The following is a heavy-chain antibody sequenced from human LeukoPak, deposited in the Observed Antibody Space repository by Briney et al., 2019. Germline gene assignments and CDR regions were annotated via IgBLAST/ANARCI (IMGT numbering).Heavy chain of an antibody. D-gene: IGHD4-11*01. V-gene: IGHV4-59*01. CDR1: GGSISSNS. CDR3: VASVTPFNFDY. J-gene: IGHJ4*02. Sequence: WETLSLTCTVAGGSISSNSWSWVRQPPGKGLEWVGYIYYSGSTTYNTSLNSRVTKSVDTTNNQFSLKLSSVTATDAAVYDCVASVTPFNFDYWGQGTLVTVSS. CDR2: IYYSGST.